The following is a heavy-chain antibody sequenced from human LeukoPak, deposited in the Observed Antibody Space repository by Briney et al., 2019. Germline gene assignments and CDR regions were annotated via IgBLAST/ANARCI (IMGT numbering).Heavy chain of an antibody. D-gene: IGHD3-10*01. CDR1: GFTVSSNY. CDR3: ARGGLLWFGELSGY. V-gene: IGHV3-64*01. CDR2: ISSNGGST. Sequence: PGGSLRLSCAASGFTVSSNYMSWVRQAPGKGLEYVSVISSNGGSTYYANSVKGRFTISRDNSKNTLYLQMGSLRAEDMAVYYCARGGLLWFGELSGYWGQGTLVTVSS. J-gene: IGHJ4*02.